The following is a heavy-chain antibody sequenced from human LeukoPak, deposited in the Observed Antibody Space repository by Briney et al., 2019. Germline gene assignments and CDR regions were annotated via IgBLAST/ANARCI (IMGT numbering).Heavy chain of an antibody. CDR1: GFTFSNYA. D-gene: IGHD6-13*01. J-gene: IGHJ4*02. V-gene: IGHV3-23*01. CDR2: ISDSGGKT. CDR3: AKRGLGSSWSNLDY. Sequence: PGGSLRLSCAASGFTFSNYAMSWVRQAPGKGLECVSSISDSGGKTYYADSVKGRFTISRDNSKNTLYLQMNSLRAEDTAVYYCAKRGLGSSWSNLDYWGQGTLVTASS.